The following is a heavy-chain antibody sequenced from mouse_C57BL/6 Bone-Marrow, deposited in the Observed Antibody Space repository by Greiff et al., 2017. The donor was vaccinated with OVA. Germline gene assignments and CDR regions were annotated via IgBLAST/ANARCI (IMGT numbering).Heavy chain of an antibody. D-gene: IGHD2-1*01. CDR3: TRLLDAKDY. Sequence: EVNVVESGAGLVKPGGSLKLSCAASGFTFSSYAMSWVRQTPEKRLEWVAYISSGGDYIYYADTVKGRFTISRDNARNTLYLQMSSLKYEDTAMYFCTRLLDAKDYWGQGTAVTVSS. V-gene: IGHV5-9-1*02. CDR2: ISSGGDYI. J-gene: IGHJ4*01. CDR1: GFTFSSYA.